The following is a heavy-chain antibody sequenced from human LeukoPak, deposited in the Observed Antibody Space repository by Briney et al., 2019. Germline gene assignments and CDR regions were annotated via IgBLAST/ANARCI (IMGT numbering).Heavy chain of an antibody. J-gene: IGHJ5*02. CDR3: TRDPPPRGQNDL. Sequence: ASVKVSCKASGYTFTNYGITWVRQAPGQGLEWMGWIDTNTGNPTYAQGFTGRFVFSLDTSVSTAYLQISSLRPEDTAVYYCTRDPPPRGQNDLWGQGTLVTVSS. CDR1: GYTFTNYG. V-gene: IGHV7-4-1*02. D-gene: IGHD3-10*01. CDR2: IDTNTGNP.